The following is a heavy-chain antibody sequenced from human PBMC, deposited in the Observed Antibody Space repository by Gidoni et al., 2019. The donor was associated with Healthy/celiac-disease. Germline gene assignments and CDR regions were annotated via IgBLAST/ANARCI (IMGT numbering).Heavy chain of an antibody. CDR3: TTDTPSPIEMATKNDY. D-gene: IGHD5-12*01. V-gene: IGHV3-15*01. Sequence: EVQLVESGGGLVKPGGSLRLSCAASGFTFSNAWMSWVRQAPGKGLEWVGRIKSKTDGGRTDYAAPVKGRFTISRDDSKNTLYLQMNSLKTEDTAVYYCTTDTPSPIEMATKNDYWGQGTLVTVSS. J-gene: IGHJ4*02. CDR2: IKSKTDGGRT. CDR1: GFTFSNAW.